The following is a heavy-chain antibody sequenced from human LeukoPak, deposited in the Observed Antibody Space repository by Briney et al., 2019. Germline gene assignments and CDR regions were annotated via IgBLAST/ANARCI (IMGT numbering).Heavy chain of an antibody. Sequence: SETLSLTCTVSGGSISSYYGSWIRQPPGKGLEWIGYIYYSGSTNYNPSLKSRVTISVDTSKNQFSLKLSSVTAADTAVYYCARLYDSSGYYPSDAFDIWGQGTMVTVSS. D-gene: IGHD3-22*01. J-gene: IGHJ3*02. CDR1: GGSISSYY. V-gene: IGHV4-59*08. CDR3: ARLYDSSGYYPSDAFDI. CDR2: IYYSGST.